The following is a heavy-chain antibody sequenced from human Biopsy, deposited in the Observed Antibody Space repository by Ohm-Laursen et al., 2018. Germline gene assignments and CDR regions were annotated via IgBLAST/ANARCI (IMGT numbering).Heavy chain of an antibody. V-gene: IGHV4-31*03. D-gene: IGHD5-12*01. Sequence: SQTLSLTCTVSGDSISSGGNYWSWIRQFPGKGLEWIAYTYHTGSTYYNPSLKSRLSIAIDTSKNQFSVSLRSVTAADTAVYYCARADMVTTIVDYWGQGTLVTVSS. CDR1: GDSISSGGNY. CDR3: ARADMVTTIVDY. J-gene: IGHJ4*02. CDR2: TYHTGST.